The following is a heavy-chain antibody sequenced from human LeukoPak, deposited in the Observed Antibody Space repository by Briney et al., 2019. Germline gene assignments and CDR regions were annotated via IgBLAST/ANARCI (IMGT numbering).Heavy chain of an antibody. CDR2: ISDSGYST. J-gene: IGHJ4*02. D-gene: IGHD6-19*01. CDR3: ASTYSSGWPFDY. Sequence: GGSLRLSCAASGFTFNSYTMSWVRQAPGKGLEWVSAISDSGYSTYYADSVKGRFTISRDNSKNTLYLQMNSLRAEDTAVYYCASTYSSGWPFDYWGQGTLVTVSS. V-gene: IGHV3-23*01. CDR1: GFTFNSYT.